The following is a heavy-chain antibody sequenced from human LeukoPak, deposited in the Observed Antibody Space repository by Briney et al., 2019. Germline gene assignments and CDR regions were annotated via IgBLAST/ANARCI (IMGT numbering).Heavy chain of an antibody. V-gene: IGHV3-9*01. J-gene: IGHJ4*02. CDR1: GFTFDDYA. CDR2: ISWNSGSI. Sequence: GRSLRLSCAASGFTFDDYAMHWVRQAPGKGLEWVSGISWNSGSIGYADSVKGRFTISRDNAKNSLYLQMNSPRAEDTALYYCAKGTDILTAEYYFDYWGQGTLVTVSS. D-gene: IGHD3-9*01. CDR3: AKGTDILTAEYYFDY.